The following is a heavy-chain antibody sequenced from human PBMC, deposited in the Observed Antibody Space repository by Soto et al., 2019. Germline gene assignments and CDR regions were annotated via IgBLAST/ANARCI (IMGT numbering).Heavy chain of an antibody. V-gene: IGHV5-10-1*01. Sequence: PGESLKISCKGSGYSFTIYWISWVRQMPGKGLEWRGRIDPSDSYTNYSPSFQGHVTISADKSISTAYLQWSSLKAADTAMYYCARPYDYVWGSYRPSPGAFDIWGQGTMVTVSS. CDR2: IDPSDSYT. CDR1: GYSFTIYW. J-gene: IGHJ3*02. CDR3: ARPYDYVWGSYRPSPGAFDI. D-gene: IGHD3-16*02.